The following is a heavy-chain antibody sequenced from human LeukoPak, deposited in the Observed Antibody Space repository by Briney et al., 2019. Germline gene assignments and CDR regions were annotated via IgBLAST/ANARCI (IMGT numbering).Heavy chain of an antibody. J-gene: IGHJ5*02. CDR3: AIEGFTSARTGGNCVDP. V-gene: IGHV3-21*01. Sequence: GGSLRLSCAASGFTFSSYSMNWVRQAPGKGLEWVSSISSSSSYIYYADSVKGRFTISRDNAKNSLYLQMNSLRAEDTAVYYCAIEGFTSARTGGNCVDPWGQGTLVTVSS. CDR1: GFTFSSYS. CDR2: ISSSSSYI. D-gene: IGHD3-10*01.